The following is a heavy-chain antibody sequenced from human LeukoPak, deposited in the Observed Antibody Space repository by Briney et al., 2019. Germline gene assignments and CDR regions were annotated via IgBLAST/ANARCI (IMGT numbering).Heavy chain of an antibody. CDR2: ISSSSSYI. D-gene: IGHD6-13*01. V-gene: IGHV3-21*01. CDR3: ARDSSSWYDY. CDR1: GFTFSSYS. Sequence: GGSLRLSCAAFGFTFSSYSMNWVRQAPGKGLEWVSSISSSSSYIYYADSVKGRFTISRDNAKNSLYLQMNNLRAEDTAVYYCARDSSSWYDYWGQGTLVTVSS. J-gene: IGHJ4*02.